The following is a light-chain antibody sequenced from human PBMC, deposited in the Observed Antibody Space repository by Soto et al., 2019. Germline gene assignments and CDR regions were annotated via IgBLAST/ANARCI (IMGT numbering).Light chain of an antibody. J-gene: IGLJ1*01. CDR2: EVS. CDR3: TSYSSSDIFYV. CDR1: NSDVGGYNY. Sequence: QSALTQPASVSGSPGQSITISCTGTNSDVGGYNYVSWYQQNPGKAPKLMIYEVSNRPSAVSNRFSGSKSGSTASLTISGLQAEDEADYYCTSYSSSDIFYVFGTGTKLTVL. V-gene: IGLV2-14*01.